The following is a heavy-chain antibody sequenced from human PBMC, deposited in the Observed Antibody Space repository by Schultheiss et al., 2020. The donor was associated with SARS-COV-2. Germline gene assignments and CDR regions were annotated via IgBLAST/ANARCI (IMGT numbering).Heavy chain of an antibody. D-gene: IGHD6-19*01. CDR2: INPSGGST. CDR1: GYTFTGYY. V-gene: IGHV1-46*03. CDR3: ARDLLIAVAGHYYGMDV. J-gene: IGHJ6*02. Sequence: ASVKVSCKASGYTFTGYYMHWVRQAPGQGLEWMGIINPSGGSTSYAQKFQGRVTMTRDTSTSTVYMELSSLRSEDTAVYYCARDLLIAVAGHYYGMDVWGQGTTVTVSS.